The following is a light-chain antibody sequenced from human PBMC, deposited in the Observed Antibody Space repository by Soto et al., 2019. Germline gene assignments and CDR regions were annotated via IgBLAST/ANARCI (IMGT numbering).Light chain of an antibody. J-gene: IGKJ1*01. CDR2: AAS. V-gene: IGKV1-27*01. CDR3: QNYNGAPWT. Sequence: DIQMTQSPSSLSASVGDRVTITCRASQGISTYLVWYQQKPGTVPKLLIFAASTLQSGVPSRFSGSGSGTDFTLTINSLQPEDVATYYCQNYNGAPWTFGQGTKVEIK. CDR1: QGISTY.